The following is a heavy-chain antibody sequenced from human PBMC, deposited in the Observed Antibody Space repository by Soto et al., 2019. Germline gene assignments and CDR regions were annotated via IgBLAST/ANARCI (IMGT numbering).Heavy chain of an antibody. J-gene: IGHJ4*02. D-gene: IGHD5-12*01. CDR2: IIPKLGSA. CDR1: GGGNLRDYR. V-gene: IGHV1-69*13. CDR3: ARGGEGYNFGADY. Sequence: ASVKVSCKASGGGNLRDYRTTWVRRAPGQGLEWMGGIIPKLGSANYAQKFQGRVTITADESTNSVYMELRSLRSDDTAVYYCARGGEGYNFGADYWGQGTLVTVSS.